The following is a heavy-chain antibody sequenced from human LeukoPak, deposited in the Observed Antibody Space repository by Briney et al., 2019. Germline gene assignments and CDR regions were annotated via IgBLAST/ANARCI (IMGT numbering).Heavy chain of an antibody. Sequence: GRPLRLSCAASGFTFDDYAMHWVRQAPGKGLEWVSGISWNSGSIGYADSVKGRFTISRDNAKNSLYLQMNSLRAEDTAVYYCARDHYYDSSGYPGFWGQGTLVTVSS. CDR2: ISWNSGSI. V-gene: IGHV3-9*01. CDR3: ARDHYYDSSGYPGF. J-gene: IGHJ4*02. CDR1: GFTFDDYA. D-gene: IGHD3-22*01.